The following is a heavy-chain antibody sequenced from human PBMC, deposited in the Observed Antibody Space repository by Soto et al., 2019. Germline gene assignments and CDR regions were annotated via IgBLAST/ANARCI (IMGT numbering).Heavy chain of an antibody. CDR3: ARAPPPCIAAAGTPEY. J-gene: IGHJ4*02. D-gene: IGHD6-13*01. CDR2: ISSSSSYT. Sequence: AGGSLRLSCAASGFTFSDYYMSWIRQAPGKGLEWVSYISSSSSYTNYADSVKGRFTISRDNAKNSLYLQMNSLRAEDTAVYYCARAPPPCIAAAGTPEYSGPGTLATDPS. CDR1: GFTFSDYY. V-gene: IGHV3-11*06.